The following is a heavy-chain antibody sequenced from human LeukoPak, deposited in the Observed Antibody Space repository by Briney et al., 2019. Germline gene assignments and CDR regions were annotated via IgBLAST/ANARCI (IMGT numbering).Heavy chain of an antibody. CDR1: GVSLNSYY. CDR2: IYYSGST. CDR3: ARHGTISSESYFDY. D-gene: IGHD1-14*01. J-gene: IGHJ4*02. Sequence: SETLSLTCTVSGVSLNSYYWSWIRQPPGKGLEWIGYIYYSGSTNYNPSLKSRVTISVDTSTVSLKLSSVTAADTAVYYCARHGTISSESYFDYWGQGALVTVSS. V-gene: IGHV4-59*08.